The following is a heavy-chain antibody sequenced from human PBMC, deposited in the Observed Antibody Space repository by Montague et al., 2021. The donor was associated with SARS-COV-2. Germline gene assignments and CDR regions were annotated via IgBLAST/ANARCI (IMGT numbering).Heavy chain of an antibody. CDR2: IRYSGST. CDR1: GGAISNYY. V-gene: IGHV4-59*01. J-gene: IGHJ6*02. D-gene: IGHD3-10*01. CDR3: ARTSRGSRYFYGVDV. Sequence: SETLSLTCSVSGGAISNYYWTWIRQPPGKGLEWIGYIRYSGSTNYNPSLKSRAIISLDTSKSQFSLRLSSVTAADTAIYYCARTSRGSRYFYGVDVWGQGTTVTVSS.